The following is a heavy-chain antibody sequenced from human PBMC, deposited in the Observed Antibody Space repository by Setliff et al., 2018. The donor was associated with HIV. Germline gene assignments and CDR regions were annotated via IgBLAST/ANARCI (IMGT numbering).Heavy chain of an antibody. CDR3: ARGGAREYQLLYNYFDP. CDR2: ISAYNGNT. CDR1: GYTFTSYG. J-gene: IGHJ5*02. Sequence: ASVKVSCKASGYTFTSYGISWVRQAPGQGLEWMGWISAYNGNTNYAQKFQGRLTITADTTASTAYMVLSSLTSEDTAVYYCARGGAREYQLLYNYFDPWGQGTLVTVSS. D-gene: IGHD2-2*01. V-gene: IGHV1-18*01.